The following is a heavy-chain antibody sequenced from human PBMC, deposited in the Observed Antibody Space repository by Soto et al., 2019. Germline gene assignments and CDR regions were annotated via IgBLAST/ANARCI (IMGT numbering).Heavy chain of an antibody. CDR3: ARAVHYDFWIGNWLDP. J-gene: IGHJ5*02. D-gene: IGHD3-3*01. CDR2: TYYRSKWYN. CDR1: GDSVSSNSAA. Sequence: SQTLSLTCAISGDSVSSNSAAWNWIRQSPSRGLEWLGRTYYRSKWYNDYAVSVKSRITINPDTSKNQFSLQLNSVTPEDTAVYYCARAVHYDFWIGNWLDPWGQGTLVTVSS. V-gene: IGHV6-1*01.